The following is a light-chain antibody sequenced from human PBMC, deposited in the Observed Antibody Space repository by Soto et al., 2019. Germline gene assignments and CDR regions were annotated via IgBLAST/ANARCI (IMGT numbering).Light chain of an antibody. J-gene: IGKJ1*01. CDR1: QSVSSN. Sequence: EIVVTQSPSGLSVSPLERCTLSCRASQSVSSNLAWYQQKPGPAPRLLIYGASTRATGIPARFSGSGSGTEFTLTISSLQSEDFAVYYCQQYNNWGTFGQGTKVDIK. CDR3: QQYNNWGT. V-gene: IGKV3-15*01. CDR2: GAS.